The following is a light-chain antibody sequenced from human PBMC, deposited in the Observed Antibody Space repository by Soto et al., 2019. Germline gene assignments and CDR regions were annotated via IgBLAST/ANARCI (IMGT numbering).Light chain of an antibody. Sequence: EIVLTQSPATLSLSPGERATISCRASPSVTNYLAWYQQKPGQPPRLLIYGAFNRAAGIPARFSGSGSGTEFTLTISSLEPADSAVYYCQQRNIWHPVTFGQGTRLEIK. CDR2: GAF. CDR3: QQRNIWHPVT. V-gene: IGKV3D-11*02. J-gene: IGKJ5*01. CDR1: PSVTNY.